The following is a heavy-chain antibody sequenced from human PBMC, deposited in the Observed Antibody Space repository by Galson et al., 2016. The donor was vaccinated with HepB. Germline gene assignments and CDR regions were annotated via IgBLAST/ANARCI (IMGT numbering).Heavy chain of an antibody. J-gene: IGHJ5*01. V-gene: IGHV3-23*01. CDR3: AKTSRRSLFLGWIDS. CDR1: GFPFSDFA. CDR2: LVGSGSGT. Sequence: SLRLSCAASGFPFSDFAMSWVRQAPGSGLEWVAGLVGSGSGTYNSDSVKGRFTVSRDNARNSLYLQMSSLRAEDTAVYYCAKTSRRSLFLGWIDSWGQGALVTVSS. D-gene: IGHD3-3*01.